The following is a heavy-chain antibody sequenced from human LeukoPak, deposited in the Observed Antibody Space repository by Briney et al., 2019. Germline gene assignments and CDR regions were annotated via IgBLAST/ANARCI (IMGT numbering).Heavy chain of an antibody. Sequence: SETLSLTCTVSGASISSNSYYWSWIRQPAGKGLECIGRVCTTGSTNYNPSLKSRVTISVDTSKNQFSLRLSSVTAADTAVYYCARTGGGSGFYYYMDVWGKGTTVTVSS. D-gene: IGHD2-15*01. V-gene: IGHV4-61*02. CDR3: ARTGGGSGFYYYMDV. CDR1: GASISSNSYY. J-gene: IGHJ6*03. CDR2: VCTTGST.